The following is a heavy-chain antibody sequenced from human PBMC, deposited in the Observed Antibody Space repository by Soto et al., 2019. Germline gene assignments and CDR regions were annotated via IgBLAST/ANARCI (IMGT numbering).Heavy chain of an antibody. CDR3: ARLGGWSGGSRGMDV. V-gene: IGHV3-72*01. D-gene: IGHD6-19*01. Sequence: EVQLVESGGGLVQPGGSLRLSCAASGLIFSDYHMDWVRQAPGKGLEWVGRIRRKANSYTTEYAASVKGRFIISRDDSRNSLYLQTNSLKSEDTSVYYCARLGGWSGGSRGMDVWGQGTTVTVSS. J-gene: IGHJ6*02. CDR1: GLIFSDYH. CDR2: IRRKANSYTT.